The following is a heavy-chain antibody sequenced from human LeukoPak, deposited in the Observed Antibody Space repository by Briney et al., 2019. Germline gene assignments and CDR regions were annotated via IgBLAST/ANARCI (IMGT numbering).Heavy chain of an antibody. V-gene: IGHV3-23*01. Sequence: PGGSLRLSCAASGFTCSSYAMSWVRQAPGKGLEWVSAISGSGGSTYYADSVKGRFTISRDNSKNTLYLQMNSLRAEDTAVYYCAKDGTYYYDSSGYYGAFDILGQGTMVSVSS. J-gene: IGHJ3*02. D-gene: IGHD3-22*01. CDR3: AKDGTYYYDSSGYYGAFDI. CDR1: GFTCSSYA. CDR2: ISGSGGST.